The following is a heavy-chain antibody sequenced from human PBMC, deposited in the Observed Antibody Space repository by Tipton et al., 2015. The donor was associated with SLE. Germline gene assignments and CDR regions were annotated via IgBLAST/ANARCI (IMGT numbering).Heavy chain of an antibody. CDR3: AKSPLKSLYYSFYMDV. Sequence: SLRLSCAASGFILDDYAMHWVRQVPGKGLEWVSGLSWKSGSTGYADSVKGRFTISRDDAKNSLYLLMNNLRPEDTALYFCAKSPLKSLYYSFYMDVWGKGTTVTVSS. V-gene: IGHV3-9*01. CDR1: GFILDDYA. J-gene: IGHJ6*03. CDR2: LSWKSGST.